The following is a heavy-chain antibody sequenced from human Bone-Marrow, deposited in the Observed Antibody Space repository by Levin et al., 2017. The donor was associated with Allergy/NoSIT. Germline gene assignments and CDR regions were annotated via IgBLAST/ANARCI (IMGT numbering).Heavy chain of an antibody. J-gene: IGHJ5*01. CDR3: ARKRESSSSSWYGGGSFDS. D-gene: IGHD6-13*01. Sequence: AGGSLRLSCAASGFTFNAYAMNWVRQAPGKGLEWISYITSGGGSTNYADSVKGRFTVSRDNAKNTLYLQMNGLRVEDTAIYFCARKRESSSSSWYGGGSFDSWGQGTLVTVSS. CDR2: ITSGGGST. CDR1: GFTFNAYA. V-gene: IGHV3-21*05.